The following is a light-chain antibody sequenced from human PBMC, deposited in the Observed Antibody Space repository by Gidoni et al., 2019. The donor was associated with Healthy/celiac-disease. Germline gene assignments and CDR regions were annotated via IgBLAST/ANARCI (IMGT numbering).Light chain of an antibody. Sequence: DIVMTQSPDSLAVSLGERATINCKSSQSVLYSSNNENYLLWYQQKPGQPPKLLIYWASTRESGVPDRFSGSGSGTDFTLTISNLQAEDVAVYYCQQYYSTPYTFGQGTKLEIK. CDR1: QSVLYSSNNENY. J-gene: IGKJ2*01. V-gene: IGKV4-1*01. CDR2: WAS. CDR3: QQYYSTPYT.